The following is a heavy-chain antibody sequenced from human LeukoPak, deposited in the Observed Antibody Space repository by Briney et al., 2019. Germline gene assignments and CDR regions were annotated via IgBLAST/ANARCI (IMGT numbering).Heavy chain of an antibody. J-gene: IGHJ4*02. CDR3: ARDGEYYDSSGSYFDY. V-gene: IGHV1-46*01. CDR2: LNPSSGST. CDR1: GYTFTTYY. D-gene: IGHD3-22*01. Sequence: ASVKVSCKASGYTFTTYYMHWVRQAPGQGLEWMGILNPSSGSTSYAQRFQGRVTMTRDTSTSTFYMELRSLKSEDTAVYYCARDGEYYDSSGSYFDYWGQGTAVTVSS.